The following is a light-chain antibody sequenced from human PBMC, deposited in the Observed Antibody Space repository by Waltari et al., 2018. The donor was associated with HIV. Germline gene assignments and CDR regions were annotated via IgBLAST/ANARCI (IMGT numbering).Light chain of an antibody. V-gene: IGKV2-28*01. Sequence: DIAMIQSPDSLAVSPGEPASISCRSSQSLLHQNGQNYLDWDIQRPGQAPELLIYLGCRRASGVPDRIAGSGSGTDFILKISRVEPEDVGVYYCMHGQQTPVFGQGTKVEVK. CDR1: QSLLHQNGQNY. J-gene: IGKJ1*01. CDR2: LGC. CDR3: MHGQQTPV.